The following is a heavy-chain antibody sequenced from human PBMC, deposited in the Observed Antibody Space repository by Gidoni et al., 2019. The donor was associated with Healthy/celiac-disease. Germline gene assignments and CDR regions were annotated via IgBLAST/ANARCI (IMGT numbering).Heavy chain of an antibody. D-gene: IGHD3-22*01. J-gene: IGHJ6*02. CDR2: IYYSGST. CDR3: ARDTPLDSSGYYGGMDV. V-gene: IGHV4-31*03. Sequence: QVQLQESGPGLVKPSQTLSLTCTVSGGSISSGGYYWSWIRQHPGKGLEWIGYIYYSGSTYYNPSLKSRVPISVDTSKNQFSLKLSSVTAADTAVYYCARDTPLDSSGYYGGMDVWGQGTTVTVSS. CDR1: GGSISSGGYY.